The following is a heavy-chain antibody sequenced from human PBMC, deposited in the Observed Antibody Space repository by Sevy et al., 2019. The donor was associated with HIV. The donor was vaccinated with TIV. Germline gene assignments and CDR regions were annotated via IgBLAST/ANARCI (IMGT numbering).Heavy chain of an antibody. CDR2: ISYDGSNK. V-gene: IGHV3-30-3*01. CDR3: ASPRFFIAVAGSFDY. J-gene: IGHJ4*02. CDR1: GFTLSSYA. D-gene: IGHD6-19*01. Sequence: GGSLRLSCAASGFTLSSYAMHWVRQAPGKGLEWVAVISYDGSNKYYANSVKGRFTISRDNSKNTSYLQMNSLRAEDTAVCYCASPRFFIAVAGSFDYWGQGTLVTVSS.